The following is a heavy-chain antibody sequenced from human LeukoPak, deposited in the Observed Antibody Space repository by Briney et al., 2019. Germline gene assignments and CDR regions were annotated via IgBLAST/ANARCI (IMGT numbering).Heavy chain of an antibody. Sequence: GGSLRLSCAASGFTFSSYGMGWVRQAPGKGLEWVSSISGGGETTYYADSVKGRFPISRDNSKNTLYLQMNSLRAEDTAVYYCATYGSGSWASHYYYYYYMDVWGKGTTVTISS. CDR3: ATYGSGSWASHYYYYYYMDV. J-gene: IGHJ6*03. D-gene: IGHD3-10*01. CDR2: ISGGGETT. V-gene: IGHV3-23*01. CDR1: GFTFSSYG.